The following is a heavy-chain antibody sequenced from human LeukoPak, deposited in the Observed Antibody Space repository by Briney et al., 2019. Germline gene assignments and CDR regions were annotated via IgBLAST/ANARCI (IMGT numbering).Heavy chain of an antibody. D-gene: IGHD3-16*01. CDR1: GFTFSSYA. CDR2: ISYDGSNK. CDR3: ARGLRKFDY. Sequence: GRFLRLSCAASGFTFSSYAMHWVRQAPGKGLEWVAVISYDGSNKYYADSVKGRFTISRDNSKNTLYLQMNSLRAEDTAVYYCARGLRKFDYWGQGTLVTVSS. V-gene: IGHV3-30-3*01. J-gene: IGHJ4*02.